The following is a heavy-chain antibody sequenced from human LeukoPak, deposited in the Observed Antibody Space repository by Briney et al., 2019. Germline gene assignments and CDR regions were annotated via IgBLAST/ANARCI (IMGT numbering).Heavy chain of an antibody. J-gene: IGHJ3*02. Sequence: GGSLRLSCAASEFSVGSNYMTWVRQAPGKGLEWVSLIYSGGSTYYADSVKGRFTISRDNSKNTLYLQMNSLRAEDTAIYYCQGLGTDYHFGPFDIWGQGTVVTVSS. CDR2: IYSGGST. D-gene: IGHD3/OR15-3a*01. V-gene: IGHV3-66*01. CDR1: EFSVGSNY. CDR3: QGLGTDYHFGPFDI.